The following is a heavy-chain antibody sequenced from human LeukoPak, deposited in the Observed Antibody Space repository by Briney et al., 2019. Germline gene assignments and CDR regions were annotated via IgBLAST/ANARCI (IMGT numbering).Heavy chain of an antibody. CDR3: VKDLVGYDSSNYRDC. Sequence: GGSLRLSCTVSGFTVSSNSMSWVRQAPGKGLEWISGISVSGHRTYHAASVKGRFTISRDNSNNMVYLQMNSLRAEDTAVYYCVKDLVGYDSSNYRDCWGQGTLVTVSS. J-gene: IGHJ4*02. V-gene: IGHV3-23*01. D-gene: IGHD3-22*01. CDR2: ISVSGHRT. CDR1: GFTVSSNS.